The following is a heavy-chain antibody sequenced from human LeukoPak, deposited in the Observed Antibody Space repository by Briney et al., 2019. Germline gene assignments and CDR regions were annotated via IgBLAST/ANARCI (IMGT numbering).Heavy chain of an antibody. J-gene: IGHJ4*02. CDR3: ARSNDFWSGYYRFYFDY. D-gene: IGHD3-3*01. CDR2: ISAYNGNT. V-gene: IGHV1-18*01. CDR1: GYTFISYG. Sequence: ASVKVSCKASGYTFISYGISWVRQAPGQGLEWMGWISAYNGNTNYAQKLQGRVTMTTDTSTSTAYMELRSLRSDDTAVYYCARSNDFWSGYYRFYFDYWGQGTLVTVSS.